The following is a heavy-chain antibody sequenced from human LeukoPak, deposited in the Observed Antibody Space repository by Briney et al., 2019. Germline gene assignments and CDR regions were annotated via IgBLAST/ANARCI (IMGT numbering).Heavy chain of an antibody. Sequence: SETLSLTCTVSGGSISSYYWSWIRQPAGKGLEWIGRIYTSGSTNYNPSLKSRVTMSVDTSKNQFSLKLSSVTAADTAVYYCARGPYYYDSSGYLNDAFDIWGQGTMVTVSS. J-gene: IGHJ3*02. CDR2: IYTSGST. CDR3: ARGPYYYDSSGYLNDAFDI. CDR1: GGSISSYY. D-gene: IGHD3-22*01. V-gene: IGHV4-4*07.